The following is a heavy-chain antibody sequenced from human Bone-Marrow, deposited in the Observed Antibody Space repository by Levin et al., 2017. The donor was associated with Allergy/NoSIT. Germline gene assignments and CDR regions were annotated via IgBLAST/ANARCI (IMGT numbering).Heavy chain of an antibody. D-gene: IGHD2-2*02. CDR1: GFTFSSYS. CDR2: ISSSSSYI. Sequence: GGSLRLSCAASGFTFSSYSMNWVRQAPGKGLEWVSSISSSSSYIYYADSVKGRFTISRDNAKNSLYLQMNSLRAEDTAVYYCASYCSSTSCYSWRAFDYWGQGTLVTVSS. V-gene: IGHV3-21*01. J-gene: IGHJ4*02. CDR3: ASYCSSTSCYSWRAFDY.